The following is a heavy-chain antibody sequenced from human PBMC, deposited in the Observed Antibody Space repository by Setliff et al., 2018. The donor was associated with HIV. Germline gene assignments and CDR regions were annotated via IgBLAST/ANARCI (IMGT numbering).Heavy chain of an antibody. J-gene: IGHJ2*01. CDR1: GGTFSSYA. CDR2: IIPILGIA. V-gene: IGHV1-69*10. CDR3: ARVREEQLAPLPNWYFDL. D-gene: IGHD6-6*01. Sequence: ASVKVSCKASGGTFSSYAISWVRQAPGQGLEWMGGIIPILGIANYAQKFQGRVTITADKSTITAYMELSSLRSEDPAVYYCARVREEQLAPLPNWYFDLWGRGTLVTVSS.